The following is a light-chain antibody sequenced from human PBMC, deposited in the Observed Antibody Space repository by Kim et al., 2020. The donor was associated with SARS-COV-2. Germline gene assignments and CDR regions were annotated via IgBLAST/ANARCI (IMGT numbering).Light chain of an antibody. CDR2: DVS. Sequence: QSALTQPASVSGSPGQSITISCTGTSGDIGAYNYVSWYHQYPGRVPELIIYDVSKRPSGVSDRFSASKSGTTASLTISGLQAEDEGDYYCSSYTTRNTLLFGGGTQLTVL. CDR1: SGDIGAYNY. CDR3: SSYTTRNTLL. J-gene: IGLJ2*01. V-gene: IGLV2-14*03.